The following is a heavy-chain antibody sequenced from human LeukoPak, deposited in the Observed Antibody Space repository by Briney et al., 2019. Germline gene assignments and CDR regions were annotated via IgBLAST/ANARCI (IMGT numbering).Heavy chain of an antibody. CDR3: AKGISDYYGSGSYFDY. V-gene: IGHV3-23*01. CDR2: ISGSGGST. CDR1: GFTFSSYG. D-gene: IGHD3-10*01. Sequence: GGSLRLSCAASGFTFSSYGMHWVRQAPGKGLEWVSAISGSGGSTYYADSVKGRFTISRDNSKNTLYLQMNSLRAEDTAVYYCAKGISDYYGSGSYFDYWGQGTLVTVSS. J-gene: IGHJ4*02.